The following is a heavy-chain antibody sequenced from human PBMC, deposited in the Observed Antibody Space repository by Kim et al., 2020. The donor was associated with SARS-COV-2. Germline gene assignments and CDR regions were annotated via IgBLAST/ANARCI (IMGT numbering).Heavy chain of an antibody. D-gene: IGHD3-22*01. CDR2: INHSGST. V-gene: IGHV4-34*01. CDR1: GGSFSGYY. Sequence: SETLSLTCAVYGGSFSGYYWSWIRQPPGKGLEWIGEINHSGSTNYNPSLKSRVTISVDTSKNQFSLKLSSVTAADTAVYYCARVPFRNYYDSSGYSYYYYGMDVWGQGNTVTVSS. J-gene: IGHJ6*02. CDR3: ARVPFRNYYDSSGYSYYYYGMDV.